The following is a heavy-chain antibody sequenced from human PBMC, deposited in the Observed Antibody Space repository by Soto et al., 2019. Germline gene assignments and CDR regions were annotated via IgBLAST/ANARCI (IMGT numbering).Heavy chain of an antibody. V-gene: IGHV1-2*02. CDR3: ARIKWGLDYYSGMDV. CDR1: GYTFSDYF. Sequence: QEQLVQSGAEVKKSGASVKVSCKTSGYTFSDYFIQWLRQAPGQGLEWMAWINPKTAATNYAKKFQDRVTLTSDTSFTTAYLELTRLRPDDTAFYYCARIKWGLDYYSGMDVWGQGTAVTVSS. CDR2: INPKTAAT. J-gene: IGHJ6*02. D-gene: IGHD1-26*01.